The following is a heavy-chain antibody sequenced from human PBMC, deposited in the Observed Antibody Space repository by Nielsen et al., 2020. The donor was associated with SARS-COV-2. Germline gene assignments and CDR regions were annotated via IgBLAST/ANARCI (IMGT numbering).Heavy chain of an antibody. CDR3: AREDYYGSLFDY. CDR1: GGSISSYY. CDR2: IYYSGST. V-gene: IGHV4-59*13. D-gene: IGHD3-10*01. Sequence: GSLTLSCTVSGGSISSYYWSWIRQLPGKGLEWIGYIYYSGSTNYNPSLKSRVTISVDTSKNQFSLKLSSVTAADTAVYYCAREDYYGSLFDYWGQGTLVTVSS. J-gene: IGHJ4*02.